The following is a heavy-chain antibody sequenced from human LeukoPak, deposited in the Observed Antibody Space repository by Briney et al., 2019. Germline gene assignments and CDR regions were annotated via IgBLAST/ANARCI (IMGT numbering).Heavy chain of an antibody. J-gene: IGHJ6*03. CDR1: GFTFSSYE. V-gene: IGHV3-48*03. D-gene: IGHD3-10*01. CDR2: ISSSGSTI. CDR3: ARGDYGSGSYYGGGSYYYYYMDV. Sequence: PGGSLRLSCAASGFTFSSYEMNWVRQAPGKGLEWVSYISSSGSTIYYADSVKGRFTISRDNAKNSLYLQMNSLRAEDTAVYYCARGDYGSGSYYGGGSYYYYYMDVWGKGTTVTISS.